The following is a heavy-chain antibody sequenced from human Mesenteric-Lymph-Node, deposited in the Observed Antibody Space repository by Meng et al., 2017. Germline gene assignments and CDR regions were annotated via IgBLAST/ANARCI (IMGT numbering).Heavy chain of an antibody. CDR3: ARGPYYYDSRNGGAFDI. CDR1: GFTFSSYG. Sequence: GESLKISCVASGFTFSSYGMNWVRQAPGKGLEWVAVIWYDGSNEYYADSVKGRFTISRDNSKNTLYLQMNSLRAEDTAVYYCARGPYYYDSRNGGAFDIWGQGTMVTVSS. D-gene: IGHD3-22*01. V-gene: IGHV3-33*01. J-gene: IGHJ3*02. CDR2: IWYDGSNE.